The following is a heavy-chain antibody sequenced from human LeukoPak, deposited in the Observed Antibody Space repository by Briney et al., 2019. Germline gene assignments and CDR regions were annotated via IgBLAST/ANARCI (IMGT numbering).Heavy chain of an antibody. D-gene: IGHD3-10*01. CDR3: ARYGSGTYPRFDY. Sequence: SETLSLTCIVSGGSISSHYWTWIRQPPGKGPEWIGYISYIGSTNYNPSLQSRVTISVDTSKNQFSLNLSSVTAADTAVYYCARYGSGTYPRFDYWGQGTLVTVSS. CDR2: ISYIGST. V-gene: IGHV4-59*08. CDR1: GGSISSHY. J-gene: IGHJ4*02.